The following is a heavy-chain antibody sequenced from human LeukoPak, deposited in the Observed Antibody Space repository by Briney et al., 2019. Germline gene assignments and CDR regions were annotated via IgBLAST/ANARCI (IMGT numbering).Heavy chain of an antibody. D-gene: IGHD2-2*01. CDR3: ARVQRRGTSRPNNWFDP. Sequence: PSETLSLTCTVSGGSISDHYWSWIRQPPGKGLEWIGEINHSGSTNYNPSLKSRVTISVDTSKNQFSLKLSSVTAADTAVYYCARVQRRGTSRPNNWFDPWGQGTLVTVSS. CDR2: INHSGST. J-gene: IGHJ5*02. CDR1: GGSISDHY. V-gene: IGHV4-34*01.